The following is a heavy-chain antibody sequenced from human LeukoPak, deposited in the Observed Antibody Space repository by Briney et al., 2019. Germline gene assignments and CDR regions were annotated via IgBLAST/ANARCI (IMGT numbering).Heavy chain of an antibody. Sequence: SVKVSCKASGGTFSSYAISWVRQAPGQGLEWMGGIIPIFGTANYAQKFQGRVTITADESTSTAYMELSSLRSEDTAVYYCARGVVELRLRMNWFDPWGQGILVTVSS. CDR2: IIPIFGTA. V-gene: IGHV1-69*13. CDR1: GGTFSSYA. J-gene: IGHJ5*02. D-gene: IGHD1-7*01. CDR3: ARGVVELRLRMNWFDP.